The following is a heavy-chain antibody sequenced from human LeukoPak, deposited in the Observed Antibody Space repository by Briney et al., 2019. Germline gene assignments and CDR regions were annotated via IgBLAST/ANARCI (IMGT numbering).Heavy chain of an antibody. Sequence: GGSLRLSCAASGFTFDDYAMLWVRQAPGKGLEWVSGIGWNNDSIGYADSVKGRFTISRDNAKNSLYLQMNSLRAEDTALYYCAKGSFTVAYTSFDYWGQGTLVTVSS. CDR2: IGWNNDSI. V-gene: IGHV3-9*01. CDR3: AKGSFTVAYTSFDY. J-gene: IGHJ4*02. CDR1: GFTFDDYA. D-gene: IGHD2-21*01.